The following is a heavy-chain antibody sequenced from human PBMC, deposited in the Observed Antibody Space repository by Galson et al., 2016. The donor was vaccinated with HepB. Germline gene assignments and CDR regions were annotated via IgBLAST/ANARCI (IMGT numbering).Heavy chain of an antibody. CDR1: GFTFSTYW. V-gene: IGHV3-30*18. CDR3: AKRHEYCPAVGCSVDY. CDR2: DSMDGRRK. D-gene: IGHD2/OR15-2a*01. J-gene: IGHJ4*02. Sequence: SLRLSCAASGFTFSTYWMTWVRQAPGKGLEWVAADSMDGRRKFYADSVKGRFTISRDNSNNMLSLQMSSLRPDDTAVYYCAKRHEYCPAVGCSVDYWGQGTLVTVSS.